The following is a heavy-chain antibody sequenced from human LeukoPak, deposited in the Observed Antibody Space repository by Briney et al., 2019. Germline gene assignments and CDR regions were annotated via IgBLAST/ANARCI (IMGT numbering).Heavy chain of an antibody. V-gene: IGHV3-21*06. CDR1: GLTFSTSG. CDR2: IGPTGSDR. J-gene: IGHJ4*02. D-gene: IGHD1-14*01. Sequence: KTGGSLRLSCTASGLTFSTSGFNWVRQDPGKGLEWVASIGPTGSDRYHADSIKGRFTISRDNANNFLYLQMNSLRAEDTAVYYCATETNGRHYDYWGQGTLLTVSS. CDR3: ATETNGRHYDY.